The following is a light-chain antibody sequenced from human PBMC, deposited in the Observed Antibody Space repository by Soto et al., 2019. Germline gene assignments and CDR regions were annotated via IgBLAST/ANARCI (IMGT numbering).Light chain of an antibody. CDR1: QSVSSGH. CDR3: QQYGSSPWT. V-gene: IGKV3-20*01. Sequence: EIVLTQSPGTLSLSPGERATLSCRASQSVSSGHLAWYQQKPGQAPRLLIFGASSRATGIPDRFSGSGSGTDFALTLNRLEPEDSAVYYCQQYGSSPWTFGQGTKVEI. J-gene: IGKJ1*01. CDR2: GAS.